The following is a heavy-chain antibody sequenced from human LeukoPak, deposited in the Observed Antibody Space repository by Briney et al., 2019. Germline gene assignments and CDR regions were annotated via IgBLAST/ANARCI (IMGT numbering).Heavy chain of an antibody. J-gene: IGHJ4*02. V-gene: IGHV3-33*06. CDR1: GFTFSSYG. D-gene: IGHD4-23*01. Sequence: GGSLRLSCAASGFTFSSYGMHLVRQAPGKGLEWVAVIWYDGSNKYYADSVKGRFTISRDNSKNTLYLQMNSLRAEDTAVYYCAKDSDYGGNWNYFDYWGQGTLVTVSS. CDR2: IWYDGSNK. CDR3: AKDSDYGGNWNYFDY.